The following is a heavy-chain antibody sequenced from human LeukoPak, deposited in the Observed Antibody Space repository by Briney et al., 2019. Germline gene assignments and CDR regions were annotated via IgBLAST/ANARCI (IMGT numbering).Heavy chain of an antibody. V-gene: IGHV4-39*07. CDR1: GGSISSGSYY. J-gene: IGHJ4*02. CDR2: LYYSGST. D-gene: IGHD3-22*01. Sequence: SETLSLTCTVSGGSISSGSYYWGWIRQPPGKGLEWTGSLYYSGSTYYNPSLKSRVTMSVDTSKNQFSLKMNSATAADTAVYFCARGGPTYYYDSSGYPLDYWGQGTLVTVSS. CDR3: ARGGPTYYYDSSGYPLDY.